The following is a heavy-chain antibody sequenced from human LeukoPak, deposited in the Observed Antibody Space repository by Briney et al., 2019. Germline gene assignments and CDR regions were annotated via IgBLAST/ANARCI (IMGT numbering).Heavy chain of an antibody. D-gene: IGHD3-22*01. CDR2: SDPEDGET. Sequence: GASVKVSCKVSGYTLTELSMHWVRQAPGKGLEWMGGSDPEDGETIYAQKFQGRVTMTEDTSTDTAYMELSSLRSEDTAVYYCATRSMSSGYLFDYWGQGTLVTVSS. CDR1: GYTLTELS. J-gene: IGHJ4*02. V-gene: IGHV1-24*01. CDR3: ATRSMSSGYLFDY.